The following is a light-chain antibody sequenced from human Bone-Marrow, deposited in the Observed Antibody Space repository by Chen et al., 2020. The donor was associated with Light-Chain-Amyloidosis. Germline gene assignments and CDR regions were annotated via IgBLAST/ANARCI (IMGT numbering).Light chain of an antibody. Sequence: QSALTQPASVSGSPGQSITISCTGTSSDVGGYNYVSWYQQHPGKAPKLMIYDVRNRPSGVSNRCSGSKSGNTASRTIAGLQAEDEADYYCSAYSSSSTRVFGGGTKLTVL. CDR3: SAYSSSSTRV. V-gene: IGLV2-14*01. CDR2: DVR. CDR1: SSDVGGYNY. J-gene: IGLJ2*01.